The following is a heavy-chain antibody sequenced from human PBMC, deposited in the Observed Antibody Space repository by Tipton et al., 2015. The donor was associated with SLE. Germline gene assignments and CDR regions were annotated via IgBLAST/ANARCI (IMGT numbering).Heavy chain of an antibody. CDR2: ISGSGGST. D-gene: IGHD2-2*01. CDR3: AREGDAMYAFDI. CDR1: GFTFSSYA. Sequence: SLRLSCAASGFTFSSYAMSWVRQAPGKGLEWVSAISGSGGSTYYADSVKGRFTISRDNSKNTLYLQMNSLRAEDTAVYYCAREGDAMYAFDIWGQGTMVTVSS. J-gene: IGHJ3*02. V-gene: IGHV3-23*01.